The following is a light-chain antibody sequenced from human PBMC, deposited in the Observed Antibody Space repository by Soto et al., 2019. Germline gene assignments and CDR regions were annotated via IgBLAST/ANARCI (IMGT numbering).Light chain of an antibody. J-gene: IGKJ1*01. CDR3: QQYGSSPTT. Sequence: EIVLTQSPGTLSLSPGERATLSCRASHSVSSSYLAWYQQKPGQAPSLLIYGASRRATGIPDRFSGSGSGTDFTLTISRLEPEDFAVYYCQQYGSSPTTFGQGTKVDIK. CDR2: GAS. V-gene: IGKV3-20*01. CDR1: HSVSSSY.